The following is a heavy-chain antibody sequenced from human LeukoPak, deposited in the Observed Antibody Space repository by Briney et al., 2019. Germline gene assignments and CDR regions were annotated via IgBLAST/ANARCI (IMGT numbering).Heavy chain of an antibody. J-gene: IGHJ4*02. V-gene: IGHV3-23*01. CDR3: AKEQTSSGYFDY. CDR1: GFTFNNYA. D-gene: IGHD3-10*01. CDR2: ISGNGGRT. Sequence: GGSLRLSCAASGFTFNNYAMSWVPQAPGKGLEWVAAISGNGGRTYYRDSVKGRFTISRDNPKNTLYLLMNSLSAEDTALYYCAKEQTSSGYFDYWGQGTLVTVSS.